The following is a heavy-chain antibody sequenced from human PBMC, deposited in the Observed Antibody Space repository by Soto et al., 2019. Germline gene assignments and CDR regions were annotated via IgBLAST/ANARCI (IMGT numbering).Heavy chain of an antibody. CDR3: ARDRLERSPYHDYYGLDV. J-gene: IGHJ6*02. CDR2: IYRGGNT. Sequence: QVQLQESGPGLVKPSGTLSLTCAVSGGSISSSNWWSWVRQPPGKGLEWIGEIYRGGNTNYNPSLKSRVTISVDKSKNQFSLKLSSVTAADTAVYYCARDRLERSPYHDYYGLDVWGQGTTVTVSS. CDR1: GGSISSSNW. D-gene: IGHD1-1*01. V-gene: IGHV4-4*02.